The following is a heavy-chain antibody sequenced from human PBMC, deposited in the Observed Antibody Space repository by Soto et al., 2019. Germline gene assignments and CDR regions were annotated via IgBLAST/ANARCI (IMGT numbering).Heavy chain of an antibody. V-gene: IGHV3-33*01. Sequence: GGSLRHSCGASGFTFSGSDMHWVRQAPGKGLEWVSSIWYEGSNKCYVDSVKGRLTISRDKAKDTLDVQMSSLRAEDTAVFYCARATSGSFDALDMWGQGTMVTVSS. D-gene: IGHD1-26*01. CDR1: GFTFSGSD. CDR2: IWYEGSNK. J-gene: IGHJ3*02. CDR3: ARATSGSFDALDM.